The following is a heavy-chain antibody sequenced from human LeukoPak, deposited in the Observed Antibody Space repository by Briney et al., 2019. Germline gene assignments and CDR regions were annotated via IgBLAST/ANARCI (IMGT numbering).Heavy chain of an antibody. J-gene: IGHJ4*02. Sequence: GGSLRLSCAASGFTFSNYGMHWVRQAPGKGLEWVAVIWFDGSHKYYADSVKGRFTISRDNSKNTLYLQMHSLRAEDTAVYYCAKEGCTSTNCYRSSADYWGQGTLLTVSS. CDR2: IWFDGSHK. CDR1: GFTFSNYG. D-gene: IGHD2-2*01. CDR3: AKEGCTSTNCYRSSADY. V-gene: IGHV3-33*06.